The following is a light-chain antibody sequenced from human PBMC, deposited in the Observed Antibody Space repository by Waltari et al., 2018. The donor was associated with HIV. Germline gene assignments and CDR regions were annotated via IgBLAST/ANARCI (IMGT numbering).Light chain of an antibody. CDR2: GNS. Sequence: QSVLTQPPSVSGAPGQRVTIPCTGSSADIGAGSAAHWYQQLPETAPKRLIYGNSNRPSGVPDRFSGSKSGTSASLAISGLQGDDEADYYCQSYDSSLSGSWVFGGGTKLTVL. J-gene: IGLJ3*02. V-gene: IGLV1-40*01. CDR1: SADIGAGSA. CDR3: QSYDSSLSGSWV.